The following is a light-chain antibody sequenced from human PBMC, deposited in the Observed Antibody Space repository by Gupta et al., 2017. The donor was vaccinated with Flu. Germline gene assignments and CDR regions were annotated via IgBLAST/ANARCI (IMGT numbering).Light chain of an antibody. Sequence: RGTISRAGISTYVGSNVLYWYQQCPSAAPNLLVEVDDTRSSGLPDRFSASKSGTSAAMTTSGLPAEDVADYYCASEDDSRSGVVFGTGTMVTVL. CDR2: VDD. CDR1: STYVGSNV. CDR3: ASEDDSRSGVV. J-gene: IGLJ1*01. V-gene: IGLV1-47*01.